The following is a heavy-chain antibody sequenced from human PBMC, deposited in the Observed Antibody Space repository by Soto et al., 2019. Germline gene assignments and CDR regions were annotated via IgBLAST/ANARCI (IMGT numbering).Heavy chain of an antibody. V-gene: IGHV4-4*07. CDR2: IYSSGST. CDR1: GGAISGYY. D-gene: IGHD3-3*01. J-gene: IGHJ5*02. CDR3: ARGQRFSDWFDP. Sequence: SETLSLTCTVTGGAISGYYWTWIRQSDGEGLEWIGRIYSSGSTNYNPSLKSRVTISLDTSMNYFSLRLSSVTAADTAVYYCARGQRFSDWFDPWGQGTLVTAPQ.